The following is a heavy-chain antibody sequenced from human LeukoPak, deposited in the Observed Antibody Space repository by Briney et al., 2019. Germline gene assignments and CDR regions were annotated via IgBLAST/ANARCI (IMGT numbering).Heavy chain of an antibody. J-gene: IGHJ6*02. CDR1: GLTFSDEY. D-gene: IGHD3-10*01. CDR3: ARADGSGKSMRDYYYGMDV. CDR2: ISNTGSFI. V-gene: IGHV3-11*04. Sequence: GGSLRLSCAASGLTFSDEYMSWIRQAPGKGLEWVSYISNTGSFISYADSVKGRFTISRDNAKNSLYLQMNSLRAGDTAVYYCARADGSGKSMRDYYYGMDVWGQGTTVTVSS.